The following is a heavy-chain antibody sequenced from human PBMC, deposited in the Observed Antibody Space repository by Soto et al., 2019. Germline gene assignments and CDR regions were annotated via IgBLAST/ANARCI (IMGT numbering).Heavy chain of an antibody. CDR2: IYWDDDK. CDR1: GFSLSTSGVG. Sequence: QLTLKESGPTLVKPTQTLTLTCTFSGFSLSTSGVGVGWIRQPPGKALEWLALIYWDDDKRYSPSLKSRLTITKDTSKIQVVLTMTNMDHVDTATYYGAHSSLTGTREDWFDPWGQGTLVTVSS. J-gene: IGHJ5*02. D-gene: IGHD1-7*01. V-gene: IGHV2-5*02. CDR3: AHSSLTGTREDWFDP.